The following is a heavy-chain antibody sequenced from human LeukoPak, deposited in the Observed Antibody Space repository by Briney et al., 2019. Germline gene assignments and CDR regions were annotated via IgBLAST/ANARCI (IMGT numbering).Heavy chain of an antibody. Sequence: GGSLRLSCAASGFTFDDYAMHWVRQAPGKGLEWVSGISWNSGSIGYADSVKGRFTISRDNAKNSLYLQMNSLRAVDTALYYCAKDAGSSWSSFDYWGQGTLVTVSS. V-gene: IGHV3-9*01. CDR1: GFTFDDYA. J-gene: IGHJ4*02. CDR3: AKDAGSSWSSFDY. CDR2: ISWNSGSI. D-gene: IGHD6-13*01.